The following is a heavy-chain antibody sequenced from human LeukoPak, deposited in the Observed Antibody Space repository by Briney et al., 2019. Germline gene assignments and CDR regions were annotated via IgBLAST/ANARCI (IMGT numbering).Heavy chain of an antibody. Sequence: SESLSLTCAVYGGSFRGYYWSWIRQPPGKGLEWIGEINHSGSTNYNPSLKSRVTISVDTSKNQFSLKLSSVTAADTAVYYCARGGKWLAYFDYWGQGTLVTVSS. CDR1: GGSFRGYY. CDR2: INHSGST. D-gene: IGHD6-19*01. CDR3: ARGGKWLAYFDY. V-gene: IGHV4-34*01. J-gene: IGHJ4*02.